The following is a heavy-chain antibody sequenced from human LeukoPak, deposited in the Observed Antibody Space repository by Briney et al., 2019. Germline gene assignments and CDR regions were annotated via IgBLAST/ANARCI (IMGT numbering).Heavy chain of an antibody. V-gene: IGHV4-38-2*02. D-gene: IGHD5-18*01. J-gene: IGHJ5*02. Sequence: SETLSLTCTVSGYSISSGYYWSWIRQPPGKGLEWTGEINHSGSTNYNPSLKSRVTISVDTSKNQFSLKLSSVTAADTAVYYCARLRQTTWIQLWPRGWFDPWGQGTLVTVSS. CDR3: ARLRQTTWIQLWPRGWFDP. CDR1: GYSISSGYY. CDR2: INHSGST.